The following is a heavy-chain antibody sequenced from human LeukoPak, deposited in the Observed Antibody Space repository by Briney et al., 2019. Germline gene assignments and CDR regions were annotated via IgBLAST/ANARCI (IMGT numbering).Heavy chain of an antibody. J-gene: IGHJ3*02. D-gene: IGHD2-15*01. CDR3: ARDISSSTRAFDI. Sequence: GGSLRLSCAASGFTLSTYEMTWVRQAPGKGLEWISFITSSGSPTFYADSVKGRFTIFRDTAKNSLFLQMNNLRGEDAAVYYCARDISSSTRAFDIWGQGTMVTVS. V-gene: IGHV3-48*03. CDR2: ITSSGSPT. CDR1: GFTLSTYE.